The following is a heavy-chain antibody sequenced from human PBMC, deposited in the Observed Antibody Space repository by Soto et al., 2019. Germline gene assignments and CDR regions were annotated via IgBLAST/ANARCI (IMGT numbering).Heavy chain of an antibody. V-gene: IGHV1-3*01. J-gene: IGHJ5*02. Sequence: ASVKVSCKASGYTFTAYSLHWVRQAPGQGLEWMGWINGGNGDTKHSQKFQGRVTITRDTFASTVYMEVSSLRFEDTAVYYCARSMFDSRWKKNWFDHWGQGTLVTVSS. CDR3: ARSMFDSRWKKNWFDH. CDR1: GYTFTAYS. CDR2: INGGNGDT. D-gene: IGHD6-13*01.